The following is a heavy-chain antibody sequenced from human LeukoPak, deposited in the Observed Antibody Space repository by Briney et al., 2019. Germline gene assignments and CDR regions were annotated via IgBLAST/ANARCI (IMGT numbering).Heavy chain of an antibody. CDR2: FDPEDGET. Sequence: ASVKVSCKVSGYTLTELSMHWVRQAPGKGLEWMGGFDPEDGETIYAQKFQGRVTITADESTSTAYMELSSLRSEDTAVYYCARFGYTSSLDYWGQGTLVTVSS. D-gene: IGHD6-13*01. CDR3: ARFGYTSSLDY. V-gene: IGHV1-24*01. J-gene: IGHJ4*02. CDR1: GYTLTELS.